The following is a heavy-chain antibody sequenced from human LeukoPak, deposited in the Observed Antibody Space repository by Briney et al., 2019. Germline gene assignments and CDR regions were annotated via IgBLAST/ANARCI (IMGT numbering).Heavy chain of an antibody. J-gene: IGHJ4*02. CDR2: ISGSGGST. D-gene: IGHD6-6*01. V-gene: IGHV3-23*01. CDR1: GFTVSSNF. CDR3: AKGGGYSSSGNYFDY. Sequence: GGSLRLSCAASGFTVSSNFMSWVRQAPGKGLEWVSAISGSGGSTYYADSVKGRFTISRDNSKNTLYLQMNSLRAEDTAVYYCAKGGGYSSSGNYFDYWGQGTLVTVSS.